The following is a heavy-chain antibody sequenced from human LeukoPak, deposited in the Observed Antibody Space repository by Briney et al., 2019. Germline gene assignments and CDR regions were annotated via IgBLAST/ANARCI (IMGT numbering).Heavy chain of an antibody. V-gene: IGHV3-33*07. Sequence: GGSLRLSCAASGFSFSRHGMYCVRQAPGKGLEWVAVIWFDGTNKYYADSVKGRFTVSRDNFKNTLNLQINSLRAEDTAVYYCAREFYDSSGYNYLDSWGQGTLVTVSS. J-gene: IGHJ4*02. D-gene: IGHD3-22*01. CDR2: IWFDGTNK. CDR1: GFSFSRHG. CDR3: AREFYDSSGYNYLDS.